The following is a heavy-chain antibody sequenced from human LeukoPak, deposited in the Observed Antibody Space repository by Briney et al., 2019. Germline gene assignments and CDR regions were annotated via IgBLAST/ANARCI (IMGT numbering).Heavy chain of an antibody. V-gene: IGHV4-39*01. CDR3: ASRYSSSCFDP. Sequence: SETLSLTCTVSGCSISSSSYYWGWIRQPPGKGLEWIGSIYYSGSTYYNPSLKSRVTISVDTSKNQFSLKLSSVTAADTAVYYCASRYSSSCFDPWGQGTLVTVSS. CDR1: GCSISSSSYY. CDR2: IYYSGST. D-gene: IGHD6-13*01. J-gene: IGHJ5*02.